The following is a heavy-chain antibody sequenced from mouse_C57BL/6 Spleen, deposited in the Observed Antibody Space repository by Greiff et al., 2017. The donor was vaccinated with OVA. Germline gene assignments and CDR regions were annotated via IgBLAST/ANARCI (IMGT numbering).Heavy chain of an antibody. CDR1: GYTFTDYE. Sequence: QVQLQQSGAVLVRPGASVTLSCKASGYTFTDYEMHWVKQTPVHGLEWIGDIDPETGGTASNQQFKGKAILTEDKSSSAAYMELRSLTSENSTVYCCTRGWYHARDYWGQGTSVTVSA. J-gene: IGHJ4*01. CDR3: TRGWYHARDY. CDR2: IDPETGGT. V-gene: IGHV1-15*01. D-gene: IGHD2-1*01.